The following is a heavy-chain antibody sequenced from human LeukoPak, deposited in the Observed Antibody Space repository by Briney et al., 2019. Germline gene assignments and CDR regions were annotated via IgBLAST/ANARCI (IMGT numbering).Heavy chain of an antibody. Sequence: PSETLSLTCTVPGGSISSYYWSWIRQPPGKGLERSGYIYYSGSTNYNPSLKSRVTISVDTSKNQFSLKLSSVTAADTAVYYCARVKKITMIVVVPDWYFDLWGRGTLVTVSS. D-gene: IGHD3-22*01. V-gene: IGHV4-59*01. CDR2: IYYSGST. CDR1: GGSISSYY. J-gene: IGHJ2*01. CDR3: ARVKKITMIVVVPDWYFDL.